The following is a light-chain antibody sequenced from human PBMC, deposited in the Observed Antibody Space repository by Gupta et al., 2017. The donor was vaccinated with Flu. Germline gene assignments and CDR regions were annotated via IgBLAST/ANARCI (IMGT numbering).Light chain of an antibody. V-gene: IGKV3-20*01. J-gene: IGKJ3*01. Sequence: EIVLTQTSGTLSLSPGERATLSCRASQSVSSSYLAWYQQKPGQAPRLLIYGASSRATGIPDRFSGSGSGTDFTLTISRLEPEDFAVYYCQQYGSSPPWTFGPGTKVDIK. CDR1: QSVSSSY. CDR2: GAS. CDR3: QQYGSSPPWT.